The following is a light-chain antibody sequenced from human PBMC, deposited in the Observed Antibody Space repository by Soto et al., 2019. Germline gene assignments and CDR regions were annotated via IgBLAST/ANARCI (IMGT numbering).Light chain of an antibody. Sequence: QSALTQPASVSGSPGQSITISRTGTNSHVGAYDYVSWYQQHPGKAPKLMISEVNNRRSGVSNRFSGSKSGNTAYLTISGLQVEDEAEYFCLSFTATSTHVFGSGTKVTVL. V-gene: IGLV2-14*01. J-gene: IGLJ1*01. CDR1: NSHVGAYDY. CDR3: LSFTATSTHV. CDR2: EVN.